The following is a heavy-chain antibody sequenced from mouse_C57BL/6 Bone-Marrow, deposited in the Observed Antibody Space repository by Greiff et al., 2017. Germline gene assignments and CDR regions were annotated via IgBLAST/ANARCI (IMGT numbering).Heavy chain of an antibody. V-gene: IGHV1-81*01. CDR2: IYPRSGNT. D-gene: IGHD2-3*01. J-gene: IGHJ3*01. CDR3: ARRDGYYVWFAY. CDR1: GYTFTSYG. Sequence: VQLQQSGAELARPGASVKLSCKASGYTFTSYGISWVKQRTGQGLEWIGEIYPRSGNTYYNEKFKGKATLTADKSSSTAYMERRSLTSEDSAVYFWARRDGYYVWFAYWGQGTLVTVSA.